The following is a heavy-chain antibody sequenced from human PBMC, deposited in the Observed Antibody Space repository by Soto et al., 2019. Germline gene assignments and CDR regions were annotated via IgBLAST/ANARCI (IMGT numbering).Heavy chain of an antibody. CDR3: AKDKSSSSEFGYHYYGMDV. D-gene: IGHD6-6*01. V-gene: IGHV3-23*01. CDR2: ISGSGGST. J-gene: IGHJ6*02. CDR1: GFTFSTYA. Sequence: GGSLRLSCAASGFTFSTYAMSWVRQAPGKGLEWVSAISGSGGSTYYADSVKGRFTISRDNSKNTLYLQMKSLRAEDTDVYYCAKDKSSSSEFGYHYYGMDVWGQGTTVTVSS.